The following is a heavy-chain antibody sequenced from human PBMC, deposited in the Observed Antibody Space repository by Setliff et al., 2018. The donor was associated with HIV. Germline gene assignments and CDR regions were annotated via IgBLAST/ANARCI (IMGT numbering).Heavy chain of an antibody. CDR3: ASRVPAARHFDY. V-gene: IGHV4-59*11. Sequence: PSETLSLTCTVSGPSINIHYWSWIRQSPGKGFEWIGYIYSTGSTNYNPSLQSRVTISEDTSKNQFSLKVNSVTAADTAVYYCASRVPAARHFDYWGQGTLVTVSS. D-gene: IGHD2-2*01. CDR1: GPSINIHY. J-gene: IGHJ4*02. CDR2: IYSTGST.